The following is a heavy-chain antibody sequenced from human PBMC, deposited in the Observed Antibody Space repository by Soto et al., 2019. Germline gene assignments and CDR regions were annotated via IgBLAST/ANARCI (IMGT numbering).Heavy chain of an antibody. J-gene: IGHJ4*02. CDR2: IIPIFGTA. V-gene: IGHV1-69*12. CDR3: AREGWRDLRWSPFDY. D-gene: IGHD4-17*01. Sequence: QVQLVQSVAEVKKPGSSVKVSCKASGGNFSSYAISWVRQAPGQGLEWMGGIIPIFGTADDAQKFQGRVTSTADESSSTAYMALISLRSEDTAVYYGAREGWRDLRWSPFDYCGQGALVTVSS. CDR1: GGNFSSYA.